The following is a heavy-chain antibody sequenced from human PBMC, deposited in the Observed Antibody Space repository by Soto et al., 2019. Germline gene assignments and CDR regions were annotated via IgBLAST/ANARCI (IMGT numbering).Heavy chain of an antibody. CDR3: ATVIFFHMTFVT. CDR2: ISGDGDTI. V-gene: IGHV3-23*01. CDR1: GFSFSGYA. J-gene: IGHJ5*02. Sequence: XGSLRLSCEAAGFSFSGYAMSWVRQAPGKGLEWVASISGDGDTIYYGDSVKGRFTLSRDNSNNTLFLKMSSLRAGDTAIYYCATVIFFHMTFVTWGQGTPVTVSS. D-gene: IGHD3-3*02.